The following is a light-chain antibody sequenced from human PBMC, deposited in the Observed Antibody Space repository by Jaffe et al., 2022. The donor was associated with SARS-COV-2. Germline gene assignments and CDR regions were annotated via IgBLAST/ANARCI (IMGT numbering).Light chain of an antibody. CDR2: VAS. V-gene: IGKV1-39*01. Sequence: DIQMTQSPSSLSASVGDRVTITCRASHTISNYLNWYQQKPGQAPKLLIYVASSLQSGVPSRFSGSGSGTVFTLTIISLQPEDFATYFCQQSYNSPYTFGQGTKLEVK. J-gene: IGKJ2*01. CDR1: HTISNY. CDR3: QQSYNSPYT.